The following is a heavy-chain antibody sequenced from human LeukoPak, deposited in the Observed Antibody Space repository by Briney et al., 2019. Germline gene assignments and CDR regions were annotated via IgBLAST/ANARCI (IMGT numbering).Heavy chain of an antibody. CDR1: GGSISSYY. CDR2: INYSGST. D-gene: IGHD6-13*01. Sequence: SETLSLTCTVSGGSISSYYWSWIRQPPGKGLEWIGYINYSGSTNSNPSLKSRVTISVDTSKNQFSLRLSSVTAADTAVYYCARGLRWRIAATPDYYYYMDVWGKGTTVTVSS. CDR3: ARGLRWRIAATPDYYYYMDV. V-gene: IGHV4-59*12. J-gene: IGHJ6*03.